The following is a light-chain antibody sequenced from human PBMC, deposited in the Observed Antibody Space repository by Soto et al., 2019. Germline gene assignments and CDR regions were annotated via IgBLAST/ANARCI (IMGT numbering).Light chain of an antibody. J-gene: IGKJ5*01. CDR3: QQAASFPIT. Sequence: DIQMAQSPSSVSASVGDRVTITCRASQGVSTRLAWYQQRPGKAPNLLIYTASSLQSVVPSRFSVSGSGTDFTLTINGLQPEDFATYCFQQAASFPITLGQGTRLEIK. CDR1: QGVSTR. CDR2: TAS. V-gene: IGKV1-12*01.